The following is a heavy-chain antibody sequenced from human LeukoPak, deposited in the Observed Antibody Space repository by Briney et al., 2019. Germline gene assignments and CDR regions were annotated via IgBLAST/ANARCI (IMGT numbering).Heavy chain of an antibody. CDR1: GYTFTSYG. J-gene: IGHJ4*02. CDR3: ARDSVGLGAITSRALDY. D-gene: IGHD1-26*01. Sequence: ASVKVSCKASGYTFTSYGISWVRQAPGQGLEWMGWISAYNGNTNYAQKLQGRVTMTTDTSTSTAYMELRSLRPDDTAVYYCARDSVGLGAITSRALDYWGQGTLVTVSS. V-gene: IGHV1-18*01. CDR2: ISAYNGNT.